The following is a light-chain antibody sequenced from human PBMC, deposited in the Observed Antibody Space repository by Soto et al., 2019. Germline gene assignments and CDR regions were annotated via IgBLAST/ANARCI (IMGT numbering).Light chain of an antibody. CDR2: GAS. CDR3: QQYGSSLYT. J-gene: IGKJ2*01. CDR1: QSVSGSC. Sequence: EIVLTQSPGTLSLSPGERATLSCRASQSVSGSCLAWYQQKPGQAPRLLIYGASSRATGIPDRFSGSGSGTDFTLTISRLEPEDFAVYYCQQYGSSLYTFGQGTKLEIK. V-gene: IGKV3-20*01.